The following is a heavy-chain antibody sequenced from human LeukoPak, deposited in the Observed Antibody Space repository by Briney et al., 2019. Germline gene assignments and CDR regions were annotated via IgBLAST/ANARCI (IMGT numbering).Heavy chain of an antibody. J-gene: IGHJ4*02. Sequence: PSGTLSLTCAVSGGSISSGNWWSWVRQPPGKGLEWIGEIYHSGSTNYNPSLKSRVTISVGKSKNQFSLKLTSVTAADTAVYYCARIGNYYFDYWGQGTLVTVSS. CDR3: ARIGNYYFDY. D-gene: IGHD1-1*01. CDR1: GGSISSGNW. CDR2: IYHSGST. V-gene: IGHV4-4*02.